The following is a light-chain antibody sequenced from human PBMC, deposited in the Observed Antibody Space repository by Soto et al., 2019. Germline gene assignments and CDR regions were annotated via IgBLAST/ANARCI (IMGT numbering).Light chain of an antibody. V-gene: IGKV1-5*03. J-gene: IGKJ2*01. CDR3: QRYNDYQYI. CDR2: KTS. Sequence: DIQMTQSPSTLSASVGDRVTITCRASQSIDSWLAWYQQKPGKAPKLLIYKTSNLQSGVPSRFSGSGSGTEFSLTISSLQPDDFATYYCQRYNDYQYIFGQGTKLEIK. CDR1: QSIDSW.